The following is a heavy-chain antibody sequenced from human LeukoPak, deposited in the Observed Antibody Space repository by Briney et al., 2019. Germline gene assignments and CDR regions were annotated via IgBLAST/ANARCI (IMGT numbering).Heavy chain of an antibody. Sequence: GGSLRLSCAASGFTFSSYGMHWVRQAPGKGLEWVAVISYDGSNKYYADSVKGRFTISRDNSKNTLYLQMNSLRAEDTAVYYCAKGDHDDYGDYVEDCWGQGTLVTVSS. CDR2: ISYDGSNK. V-gene: IGHV3-30*18. J-gene: IGHJ4*02. CDR3: AKGDHDDYGDYVEDC. D-gene: IGHD4-17*01. CDR1: GFTFSSYG.